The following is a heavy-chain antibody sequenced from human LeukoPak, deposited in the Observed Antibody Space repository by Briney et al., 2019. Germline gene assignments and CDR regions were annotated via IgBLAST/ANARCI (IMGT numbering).Heavy chain of an antibody. Sequence: GGSLRLSCAASGFTFSSYAMSWVRQAPGKGLEWVSAISGSGGSTYYADSVKGRFTISRDNAKTSLYLQMSNLRADDTAVYYCARDLGPHRSSPNSGAFDIWGQGTMVTVSS. CDR2: ISGSGGST. J-gene: IGHJ3*02. CDR3: ARDLGPHRSSPNSGAFDI. D-gene: IGHD3-10*01. V-gene: IGHV3-23*01. CDR1: GFTFSSYA.